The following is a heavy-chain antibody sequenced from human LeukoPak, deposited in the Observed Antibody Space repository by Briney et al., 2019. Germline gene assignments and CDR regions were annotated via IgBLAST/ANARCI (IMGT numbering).Heavy chain of an antibody. CDR3: ARTYYDYVWGSYRPIYFDY. D-gene: IGHD3-16*02. CDR1: GFTFSSYW. V-gene: IGHV3-7*01. J-gene: IGHJ4*02. CDR2: IKQDGSEK. Sequence: GGSLRLSCAASGFTFSSYWMSWVRQAPGKGLEWVANIKQDGSEKYYVDSVKGRFTISRDNAKNSLYLQMNSLRAEDTAVYYCARTYYDYVWGSYRPIYFDYWGQGTLVTVSS.